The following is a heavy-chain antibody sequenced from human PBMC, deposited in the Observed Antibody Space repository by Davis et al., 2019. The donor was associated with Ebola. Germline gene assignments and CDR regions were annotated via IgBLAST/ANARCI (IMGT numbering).Heavy chain of an antibody. CDR2: TNPNDGGT. D-gene: IGHD3-16*01. J-gene: IGHJ4*02. CDR1: GYTFTGYY. CDR3: ARDHGGGTRDNYFDY. V-gene: IGHV1-2*02. Sequence: ASVKVSCKASGYTFTGYYMHWLRQAPGQGLEWMGWTNPNDGGTSYAQKFQGRVTMTRDTSISTAYMELSSLRSDDTARYYCARDHGGGTRDNYFDYWGQGTLGTVSS.